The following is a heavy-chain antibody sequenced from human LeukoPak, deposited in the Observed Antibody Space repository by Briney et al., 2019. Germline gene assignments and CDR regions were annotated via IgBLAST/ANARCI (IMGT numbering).Heavy chain of an antibody. CDR2: IYHSGST. CDR1: GGSISSYY. J-gene: IGHJ4*02. V-gene: IGHV4-59*08. CDR3: ARHLGDFDY. Sequence: PSETLSLTCTVSGGSISSYYWSWIRQPPGKGLEWIGSIYHSGSTYYNPSLKSRVTISVDTSKNQFSLKLSSVTAADTAVYYCARHLGDFDYWGQGTLVTVSS.